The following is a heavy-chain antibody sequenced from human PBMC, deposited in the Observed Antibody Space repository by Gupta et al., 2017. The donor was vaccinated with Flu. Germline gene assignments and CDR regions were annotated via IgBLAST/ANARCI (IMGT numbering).Heavy chain of an antibody. J-gene: IGHJ4*02. CDR2: ISSSSGTI. CDR3: AREGVSGGGFDY. Sequence: IRQAPGKGLEWVSYISSSSGTIYYADSVKGRFTISRDNAKNSLYLQMNSLRAEDTAVYYCAREGVSGGGFDYWGQGTLVTVSS. V-gene: IGHV3-11*01. D-gene: IGHD3-10*01.